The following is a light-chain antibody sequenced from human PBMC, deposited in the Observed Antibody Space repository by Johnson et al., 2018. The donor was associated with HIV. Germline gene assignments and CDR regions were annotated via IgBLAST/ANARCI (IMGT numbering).Light chain of an antibody. Sequence: QSVLSQPPSVSAAPGQDVIISCSGSTSNVGNNFVSWYQHFPGRAPKLLIYADNKRPSGIPDRFSGSKSGTSATLGITGLQTGDEADYYCATWDNSLKTGGVFGAGTKVTVL. CDR1: TSNVGNNF. CDR2: ADN. V-gene: IGLV1-51*02. CDR3: ATWDNSLKTGGV. J-gene: IGLJ1*01.